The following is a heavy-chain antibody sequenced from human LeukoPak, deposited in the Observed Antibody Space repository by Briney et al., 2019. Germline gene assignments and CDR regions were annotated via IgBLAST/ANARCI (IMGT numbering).Heavy chain of an antibody. CDR3: ARGRHDYGDPPDY. Sequence: PGGSLRLSCAASGFKFSSYSMNWVRQGPGKGLEWVSYISSSSSTIYYADSVKGRFTISRDNAKNSLYLQMNSLRDEDTAVYYCARGRHDYGDPPDYWGQGTLVTVSS. J-gene: IGHJ4*02. CDR2: ISSSSSTI. D-gene: IGHD4-17*01. V-gene: IGHV3-48*02. CDR1: GFKFSSYS.